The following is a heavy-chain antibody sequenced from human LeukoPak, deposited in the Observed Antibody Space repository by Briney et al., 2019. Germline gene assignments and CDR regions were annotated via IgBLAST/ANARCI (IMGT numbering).Heavy chain of an antibody. V-gene: IGHV1-2*02. CDR3: ARTYDSRRGAFDI. J-gene: IGHJ3*02. CDR1: GYTFTGYY. D-gene: IGHD3-22*01. Sequence: GASVKVSCKASGYTFTGYYMHWVRQAPGQGLEWMGWINPNSGGTNYAQKFQGRVTMTRDASISTAYMELSSLRSEDTAVYYCARTYDSRRGAFDIWGQGTMVTVSS. CDR2: INPNSGGT.